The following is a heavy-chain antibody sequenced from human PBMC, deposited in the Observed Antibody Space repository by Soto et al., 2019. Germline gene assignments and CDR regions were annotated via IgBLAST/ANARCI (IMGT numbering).Heavy chain of an antibody. CDR3: ARERWFGETANYYNGMDV. J-gene: IGHJ6*02. D-gene: IGHD3-10*01. Sequence: QVQLVQSGAEVKKPGSSVKVSCKTSGGTFSGYSISWVRQAHGQGLEWMGRIIPLLSISNYAQSFQGRVTITADKSTSTAYMELSSLRSEDTAVYYCARERWFGETANYYNGMDVWGQGTTVTVSS. CDR1: GGTFSGYS. V-gene: IGHV1-69*04. CDR2: IIPLLSIS.